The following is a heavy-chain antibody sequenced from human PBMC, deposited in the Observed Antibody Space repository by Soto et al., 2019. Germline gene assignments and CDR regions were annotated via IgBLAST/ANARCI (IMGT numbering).Heavy chain of an antibody. CDR2: ISGSGGST. CDR1: GFTFSSYA. Sequence: EVQLLESGGGLVQPGGSLRLSCAASGFTFSSYAMSWVRQAPGKGLEWVSAISGSGGSTYYADSVKGRFTISRDNSKNTLYLLMNSLRAEDTAVYYCAKGPPLGVVIDGWFDPWGQGTLVTVSS. CDR3: AKGPPLGVVIDGWFDP. D-gene: IGHD3-3*01. V-gene: IGHV3-23*01. J-gene: IGHJ5*02.